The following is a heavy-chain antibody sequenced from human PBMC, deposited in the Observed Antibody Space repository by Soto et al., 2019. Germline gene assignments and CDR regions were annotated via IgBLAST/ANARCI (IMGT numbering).Heavy chain of an antibody. V-gene: IGHV3-30*03. CDR2: ISYDGSNK. J-gene: IGHJ4*02. CDR3: ATKYSSGWYVFDY. CDR1: GFTFSSYG. D-gene: IGHD6-19*01. Sequence: PGGSLRLSCAASGFTFSSYGMHWVRQAPGKGLEWVAVISYDGSNKYYADSVKGRFTISRDNSKNTLYLQMNSLRAEDTAVYYCATKYSSGWYVFDYWGQGTLVTVSS.